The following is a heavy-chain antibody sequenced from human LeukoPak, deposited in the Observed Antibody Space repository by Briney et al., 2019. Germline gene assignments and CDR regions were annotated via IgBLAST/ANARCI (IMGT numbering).Heavy chain of an antibody. CDR2: ISGSGGST. CDR3: AKGRPYSSGWYDYFDS. V-gene: IGHV3-23*01. CDR1: GFTFSTYA. D-gene: IGHD6-19*01. Sequence: GGSLRLSCAASGFTFSTYAMSWVRQAPGKGLEWVSAISGSGGSTYYADSVKGRFTISRDTSKNTLYPQMNSLRADDTAVYYCAKGRPYSSGWYDYFDSWGQGTLVPVSS. J-gene: IGHJ4*02.